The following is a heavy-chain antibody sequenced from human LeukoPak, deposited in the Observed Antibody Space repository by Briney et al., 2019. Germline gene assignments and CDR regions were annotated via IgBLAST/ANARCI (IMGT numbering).Heavy chain of an antibody. J-gene: IGHJ4*02. CDR1: GGSISSSSYY. CDR3: ARPSPGGYYDSSGYYFDY. CDR2: IYYSGST. V-gene: IGHV4-39*07. Sequence: SETLSLTCTVSGGSISSSSYYWGWIRQPPGKGLEWIGSIYYSGSTYYNPSLKSRVTISVDTSKNQFSLKLSSVTAADTAVYYCARPSPGGYYDSSGYYFDYWGQGTLVTVSS. D-gene: IGHD3-22*01.